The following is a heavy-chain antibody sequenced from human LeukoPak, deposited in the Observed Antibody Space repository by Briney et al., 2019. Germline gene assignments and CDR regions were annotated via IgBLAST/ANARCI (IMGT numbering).Heavy chain of an antibody. CDR2: ISYSGST. CDR1: GDSISSGDYY. D-gene: IGHD3-3*01. V-gene: IGHV4-30-4*01. J-gene: IGHJ6*02. Sequence: PSETLSLTCTVSGDSISSGDYYWSWIRQPPGKGLEWIGYISYSGSTYYNPSLKSRVTISVDTSKNQFSLKLSSVTAADTAVYYCARRYDFWSGPGMDVWGQGTTVTVSS. CDR3: ARRYDFWSGPGMDV.